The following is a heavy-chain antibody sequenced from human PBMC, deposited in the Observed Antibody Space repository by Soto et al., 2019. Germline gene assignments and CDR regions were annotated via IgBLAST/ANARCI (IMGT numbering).Heavy chain of an antibody. Sequence: QVQLVQSGAEVKKPGSSVKVSCKASGGTFSSYAISWVRQAPGQGLEWMGGSIPIFGTANYAQKFQGRVTITADESTSTAYMELSSLRSEDTAVYYCARDRVGGNYYGSGSYPPFDYWGQGTLVTVSS. V-gene: IGHV1-69*12. CDR1: GGTFSSYA. D-gene: IGHD3-10*01. J-gene: IGHJ4*02. CDR2: SIPIFGTA. CDR3: ARDRVGGNYYGSGSYPPFDY.